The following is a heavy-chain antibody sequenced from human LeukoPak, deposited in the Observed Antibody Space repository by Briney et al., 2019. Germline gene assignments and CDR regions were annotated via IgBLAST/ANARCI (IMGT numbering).Heavy chain of an antibody. D-gene: IGHD3-10*01. CDR3: ARRAEGGESFDY. V-gene: IGHV4-31*03. Sequence: PSETLSLTCTVSGGSISSGGYYCSWIRQHPGEALEWIGYISTGGNTYYNPSLKSRVIVSVDTSKNQFSLKLSSVTAADTAVYYCARRAEGGESFDYWGQGTLVTVSS. J-gene: IGHJ4*02. CDR2: ISTGGNT. CDR1: GGSISSGGYY.